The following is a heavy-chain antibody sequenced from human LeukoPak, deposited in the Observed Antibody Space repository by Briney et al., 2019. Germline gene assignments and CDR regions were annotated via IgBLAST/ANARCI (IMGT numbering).Heavy chain of an antibody. D-gene: IGHD3-10*01. J-gene: IGHJ3*01. CDR2: IYPGDSDT. CDR1: GYSFSTYW. Sequence: GESLKISCKGSGYSFSTYWIGWVRQRPGKGLEWMGVIYPGDSDTRYSPSFQGQVTMSADKSVSAAFLQWSSLKASDTAIYYCARPRETGTVVAFDVWGQGTMVSVSS. CDR3: ARPRETGTVVAFDV. V-gene: IGHV5-51*01.